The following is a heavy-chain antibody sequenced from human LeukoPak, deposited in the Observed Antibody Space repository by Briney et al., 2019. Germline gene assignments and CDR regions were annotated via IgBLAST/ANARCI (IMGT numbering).Heavy chain of an antibody. D-gene: IGHD3-10*01. CDR2: IYYSGST. V-gene: IGHV4-38-2*02. J-gene: IGHJ6*02. CDR1: GYSISSGYY. CDR3: ARIWFGESIKPYYYYYGMDV. Sequence: SEALSLTCTVSGYSISSGYYWGWIRQPPGKGLEWIGYIYYSGSTNYNPSLKSRVTISVDTSKNQFSLKLSSVTAADTAVYYCARIWFGESIKPYYYYYGMDVWGQGTTVTVSS.